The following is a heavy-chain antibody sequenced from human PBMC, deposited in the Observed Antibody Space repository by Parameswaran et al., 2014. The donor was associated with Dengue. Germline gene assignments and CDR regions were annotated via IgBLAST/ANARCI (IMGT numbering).Heavy chain of an antibody. CDR3: ARHGFFGGNSVDY. CDR1: GYSFTSYW. Sequence: GESLKISCKGSGYSFTSYWIGWVRQMPGEGLEWMGIIYPGDSDTRYSPSFQGQVTISADKSISTAYLQWSSLKASDTALYFCARHGFFGGNSVDYWGQGTLVTVSS. V-gene: IGHV5-51*01. D-gene: IGHD4-23*01. J-gene: IGHJ4*02. CDR2: IYPGDSDT.